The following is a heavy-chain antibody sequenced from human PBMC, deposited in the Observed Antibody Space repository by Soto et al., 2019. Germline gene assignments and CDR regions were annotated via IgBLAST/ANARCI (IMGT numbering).Heavy chain of an antibody. J-gene: IGHJ4*02. CDR1: GGTFSSYA. Sequence: QVQLVQSGAEVKKPGSSVKVSCKASGGTFSSYAISWVRQAPGQGLEWMGGIIPIFGTANYAQKFQGRVTITADESTSTAYMELSSLRSEDTAVYYCARGRGATVNTYNWYYFDYWGQGTLVTVSS. CDR2: IIPIFGTA. CDR3: ARGRGATVNTYNWYYFDY. D-gene: IGHD4-17*01. V-gene: IGHV1-69*01.